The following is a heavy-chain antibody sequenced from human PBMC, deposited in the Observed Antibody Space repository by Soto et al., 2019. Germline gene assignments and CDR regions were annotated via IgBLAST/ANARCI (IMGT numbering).Heavy chain of an antibody. Sequence: TSETLSLTCTVSGDSISRNSYYWGWVRQPPGKGLEWIGSIYHTGRTNHNPSLRSRVTISVDTSENQLSLRLTSVTAVDTAVYYCARVKDFGDLFDSWGQGTLVTVSS. CDR1: GDSISRNSYY. V-gene: IGHV4-39*01. J-gene: IGHJ4*02. CDR2: IYHTGRT. CDR3: ARVKDFGDLFDS. D-gene: IGHD4-17*01.